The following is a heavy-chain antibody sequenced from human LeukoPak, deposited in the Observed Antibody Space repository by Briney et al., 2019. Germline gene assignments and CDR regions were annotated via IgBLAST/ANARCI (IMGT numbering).Heavy chain of an antibody. Sequence: GGFLRLSCEASGFSFSAAWMTWVRQAPGKGLEWVATIKNDGSDRYYVDSVKGRFTPSRDNAKNLVYLQMNSLRVEDTAVYYCVNLGYSDGGQGTLVTVSS. J-gene: IGHJ4*02. D-gene: IGHD5-12*01. V-gene: IGHV3-7*01. CDR3: VNLGYSD. CDR1: GFSFSAAW. CDR2: IKNDGSDR.